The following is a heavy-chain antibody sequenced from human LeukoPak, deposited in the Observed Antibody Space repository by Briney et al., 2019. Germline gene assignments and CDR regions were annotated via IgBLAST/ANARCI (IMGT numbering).Heavy chain of an antibody. CDR2: IYPGVSDT. V-gene: IGHV5-51*01. D-gene: IGHD6-13*01. CDR3: ARMSSSFYFSYYGMDV. CDR1: GYSFTSYW. Sequence: GESPKISCKGSGYSFTSYWIGWVRQMPGKSLEWLGTIYPGVSDTRYRPSFQGQVTISADKSISTAYLQWSSLKASDTAMYYCARMSSSFYFSYYGMDVWGQGTTLTVPS. J-gene: IGHJ6*02.